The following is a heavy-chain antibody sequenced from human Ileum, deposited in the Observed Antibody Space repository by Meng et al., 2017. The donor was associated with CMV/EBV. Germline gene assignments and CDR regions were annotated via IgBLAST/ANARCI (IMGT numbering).Heavy chain of an antibody. V-gene: IGHV3-72*01. CDR3: ARDANGSPDY. D-gene: IGHD1-26*01. CDR1: GFSFSDFY. Sequence: SCAGFGFSFSDFYMDWVRQAPGKGLEWIGLIKTRPEDYTTQYAASVKGRFTISRDDSQNSLYLQINHLKIEDTAVYYCARDANGSPDYWGQGTLVTVSS. J-gene: IGHJ4*02. CDR2: IKTRPEDYTT.